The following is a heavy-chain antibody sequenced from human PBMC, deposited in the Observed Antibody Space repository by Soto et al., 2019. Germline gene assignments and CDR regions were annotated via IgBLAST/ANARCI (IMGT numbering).Heavy chain of an antibody. CDR2: ISGSGGST. D-gene: IGHD3-22*01. Sequence: EVQLLESGGGLVQPGGSLRLSCAASGFTFSSYAMSWVRQAPGKGLEWVSAISGSGGSTYYADSVKGGFTISRDNSKNTLYLQMNSLRAEDTAVYYCAKGSRITMISPNYYFDYWGQGTLVTVSS. V-gene: IGHV3-23*01. J-gene: IGHJ4*02. CDR1: GFTFSSYA. CDR3: AKGSRITMISPNYYFDY.